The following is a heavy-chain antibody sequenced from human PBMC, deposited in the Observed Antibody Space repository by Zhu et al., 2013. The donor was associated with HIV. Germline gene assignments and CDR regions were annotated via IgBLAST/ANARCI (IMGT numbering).Heavy chain of an antibody. CDR1: GGTFSSYA. D-gene: IGHD1-7*01. V-gene: IGHV1-69*01. CDR3: ARDPSRITGTTGMHYYYGMDV. CDR2: IIPIFGTA. J-gene: IGHJ6*02. Sequence: QVQLVQSGAEVKKPGSSVKVSCKASGGTFSSYAISWVRQAPGQGLEWMGGIIPIFGTANYAQKFQGRVTITADESTSTAYMELSSLRSEDTAVYYCARDPSRITGTTGMHYYYGMDVWGQGTTVTVSS.